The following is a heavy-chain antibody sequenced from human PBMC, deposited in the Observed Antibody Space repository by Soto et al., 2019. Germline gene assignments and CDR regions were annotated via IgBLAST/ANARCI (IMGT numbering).Heavy chain of an antibody. D-gene: IGHD4-17*01. V-gene: IGHV1-69*04. J-gene: IGHJ4*02. Sequence: SVKVSCKASGGTFSSYAIHWVRQAPGQGLEWLGKIIPSHDRTNYAQKFQGRVTVTADTYTTTAYMELSSLRSDDTAVYYCARDPSNDYGGDTFDYWGQGTLVTVSS. CDR1: GGTFSSYA. CDR3: ARDPSNDYGGDTFDY. CDR2: IIPSHDRT.